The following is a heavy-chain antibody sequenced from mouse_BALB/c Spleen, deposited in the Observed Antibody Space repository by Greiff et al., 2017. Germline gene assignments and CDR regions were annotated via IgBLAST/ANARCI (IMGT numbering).Heavy chain of an antibody. CDR3: ATVAY. J-gene: IGHJ3*01. CDR1: GFTFSSYG. CDR2: INSNGGST. Sequence: EVLLVESGGGLVQPGGSLKLSCAASGFTFSSYGMSWVRQTPDKRLELVATINSNGGSTYYPDSVKGRFTISRDNAKNTLYLQMSSLKSEDTAMYCCATVAYWGQGTLVTVSA. V-gene: IGHV5-6-3*01.